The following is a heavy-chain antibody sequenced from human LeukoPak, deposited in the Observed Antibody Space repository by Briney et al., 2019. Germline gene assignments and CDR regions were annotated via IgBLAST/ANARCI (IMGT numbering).Heavy chain of an antibody. J-gene: IGHJ3*02. Sequence: SQTLSLTCTVSGGSLRGHHWTRIRQPPGPGLESIGDFYDSGDFNYNPSLKSRVAISTDMSNKQFSLRMSSVTAADTAMYYCARLLRPGGRKGDAFDIWGQGTLVTVSS. CDR3: ARLLRPGGRKGDAFDI. V-gene: IGHV4-59*08. CDR2: FYDSGDF. CDR1: GGSLRGHH. D-gene: IGHD1-26*01.